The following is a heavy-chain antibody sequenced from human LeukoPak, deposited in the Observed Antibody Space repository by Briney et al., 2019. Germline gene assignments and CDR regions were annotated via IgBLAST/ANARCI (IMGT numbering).Heavy chain of an antibody. CDR1: GYSFTRYG. CDR3: AGVRGGSYSHAFDI. D-gene: IGHD1-26*01. Sequence: ASVKVSCKASGYSFTRYGISWVRQAPGQGLEWMGWISAYNGNTNYAQKLQGRFTMTTDTSTSTAYMELRSLRSDDAAVYYCAGVRGGSYSHAFDIWGQGTMVTVSS. CDR2: ISAYNGNT. J-gene: IGHJ3*02. V-gene: IGHV1-18*01.